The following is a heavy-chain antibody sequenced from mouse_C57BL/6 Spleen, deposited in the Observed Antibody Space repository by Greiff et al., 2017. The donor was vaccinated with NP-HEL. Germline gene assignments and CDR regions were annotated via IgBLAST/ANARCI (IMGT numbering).Heavy chain of an antibody. CDR2: INPNNGGT. J-gene: IGHJ3*01. Sequence: EVQLQQSGPELVKPGASVKMSCKASGYTFTDYNMHWVKQSHGKSLEWIGYINPNNGGTSYNQKFKGKATLTVNKSSRPAYMELRSLTSEDSAVYYCARGYDGYSAWFAYWGQGTLVTVSA. CDR1: GYTFTDYN. CDR3: ARGYDGYSAWFAY. D-gene: IGHD2-3*01. V-gene: IGHV1-22*01.